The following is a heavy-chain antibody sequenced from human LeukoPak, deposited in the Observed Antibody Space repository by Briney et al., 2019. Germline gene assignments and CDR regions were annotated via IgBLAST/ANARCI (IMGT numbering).Heavy chain of an antibody. D-gene: IGHD2-8*02. V-gene: IGHV3-23*01. CDR2: VSGSGGST. Sequence: PGGSLRLSCAASGFTFSSYAMTWVRQAPGKGLERVSAVSGSGGSTYYADSVKGRFTISRDNSKNTLYLQMNSLRAEDTAVYYCAKGLVDYFDYWGQGTLVTVSS. CDR1: GFTFSSYA. CDR3: AKGLVDYFDY. J-gene: IGHJ4*02.